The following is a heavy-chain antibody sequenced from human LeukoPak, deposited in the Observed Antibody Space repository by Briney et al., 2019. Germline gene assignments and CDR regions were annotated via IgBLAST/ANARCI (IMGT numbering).Heavy chain of an antibody. CDR3: ARVPNDPYCSSTSCYSFDY. D-gene: IGHD2-2*01. Sequence: PSETLSVTCTVSGGSISSYYWSWIRQPPGKGLEWIGYIYYSGSTYYNPSLKSRVTISVDTSKNQFSLKLSSVTAADTAVYYCARVPNDPYCSSTSCYSFDYWGQGTLVTVSS. V-gene: IGHV4-59*08. J-gene: IGHJ4*02. CDR2: IYYSGST. CDR1: GGSISSYY.